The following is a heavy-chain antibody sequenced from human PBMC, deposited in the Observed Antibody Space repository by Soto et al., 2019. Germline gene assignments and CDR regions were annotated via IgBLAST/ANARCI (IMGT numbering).Heavy chain of an antibody. Sequence: GGSLKLSCAASGFTVSSIYMNWVRQAPGKGLEYVSAISSNGGSTYYANSVKGRFTISRDNSKNTLYLQMGSLRAEDMAVYYCARFGFTYYYDYWGQGT. CDR2: ISSNGGST. CDR1: GFTVSSIY. V-gene: IGHV3-64*01. J-gene: IGHJ4*02. D-gene: IGHD3-10*01. CDR3: ARFGFTYYYDY.